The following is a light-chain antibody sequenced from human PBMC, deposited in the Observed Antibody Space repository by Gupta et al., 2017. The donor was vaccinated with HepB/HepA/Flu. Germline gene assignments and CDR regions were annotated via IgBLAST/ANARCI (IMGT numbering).Light chain of an antibody. J-gene: IGKJ1*01. Sequence: EIVMTQSPATLSVSPGERATLSCRAGQSVSSHVAWYKQKPGQAPRLLIYSASTRATCIPARFSGSGSGTEFTLTISSLQSEDFVVYHCQQYAKWPWTFGQGTKVEIK. V-gene: IGKV3-15*01. CDR1: QSVSSH. CDR2: SAS. CDR3: QQYAKWPWT.